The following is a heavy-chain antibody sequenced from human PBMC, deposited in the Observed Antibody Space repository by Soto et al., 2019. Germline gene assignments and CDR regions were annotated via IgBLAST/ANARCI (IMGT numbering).Heavy chain of an antibody. CDR2: MNPNSGNT. V-gene: IGHV1-8*01. J-gene: IGHJ6*02. CDR3: ARGGYSGYFWYYYYGMDV. CDR1: GYTFTSYD. Sequence: GASVKVSCKASGYTFTSYDINWVRQATGQGLEWMGWMNPNSGNTGYAQKFQGRVTMTRNTSISTAYMELSSLRSEDTAVYYCARGGYSGYFWYYYYGMDVWGQGTTVTVSS. D-gene: IGHD5-12*01.